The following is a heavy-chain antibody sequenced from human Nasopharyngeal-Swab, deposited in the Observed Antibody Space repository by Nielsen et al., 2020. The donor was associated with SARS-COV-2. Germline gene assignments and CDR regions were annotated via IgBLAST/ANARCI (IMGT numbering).Heavy chain of an antibody. Sequence: ASLKAPCKASGYTFTSYAMHWVRQAPGQRLEWMGWINAGNGNTKYSQKFQGRVTITRGTSASTAYMELSSLRSEDTAVYYCARDRITDPDAFDIWGQGTTVTVSS. CDR2: INAGNGNT. CDR3: ARDRITDPDAFDI. CDR1: GYTFTSYA. J-gene: IGHJ3*02. V-gene: IGHV1-3*01.